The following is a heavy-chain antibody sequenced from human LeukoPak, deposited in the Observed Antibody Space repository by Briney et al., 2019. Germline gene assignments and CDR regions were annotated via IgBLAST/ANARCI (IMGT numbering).Heavy chain of an antibody. V-gene: IGHV3-23*01. CDR3: AKDHLTGDSFDY. CDR2: LSGSGGST. CDR1: XXXFSSYA. J-gene: IGHJ4*02. Sequence: GGSLRLSCAASXXXFSSYAMSWVRQAPXXXXXXXXALSGSGGSTSYADSVNGRFTISRDNSTNTLYMKMNSLRAEDTAVYYCAKDHLTGDSFDYWGQGTLVTVSS. D-gene: IGHD7-27*01.